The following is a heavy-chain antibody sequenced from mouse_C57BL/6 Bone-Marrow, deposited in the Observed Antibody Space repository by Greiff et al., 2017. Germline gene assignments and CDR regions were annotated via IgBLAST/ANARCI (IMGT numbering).Heavy chain of an antibody. D-gene: IGHD2-5*01. J-gene: IGHJ2*01. Sequence: EVQLVESGGGLVQPGGSLKLSCAASGFTFSDYYMYWVRQTPEKRLEWVAYISNGGGSTYYPDTVKGRFTISRDNAKNTLYLQMSRLKSEDTAMYYCARHSNYGFFFDYWGQGTTLTVSS. V-gene: IGHV5-12*01. CDR2: ISNGGGST. CDR1: GFTFSDYY. CDR3: ARHSNYGFFFDY.